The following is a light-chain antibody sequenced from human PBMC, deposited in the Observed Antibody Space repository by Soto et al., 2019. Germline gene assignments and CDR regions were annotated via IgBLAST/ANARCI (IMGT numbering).Light chain of an antibody. CDR2: GAS. CDR3: QRYYISPFP. CDR1: QSVSSTY. V-gene: IGKV3-20*01. Sequence: EIVLTQSPGTLSLSPGERATLSCRASQSVSSTYLAWYQQKPGQAPRLLIYGASSRATGIPDRFSGSGSGTDFTLTISRLEPEDFAVYYCQRYYISPFPFGQGTKLEIK. J-gene: IGKJ2*01.